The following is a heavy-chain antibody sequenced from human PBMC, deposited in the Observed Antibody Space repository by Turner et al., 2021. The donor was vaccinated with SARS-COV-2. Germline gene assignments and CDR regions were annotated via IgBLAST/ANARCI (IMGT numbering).Heavy chain of an antibody. J-gene: IGHJ5*02. D-gene: IGHD3-10*01. CDR3: ARRSEGYYGSGSHWFDP. CDR1: GGSISSSPYY. V-gene: IGHV4-39*01. Sequence: QLQLQESGPGLVKPSETLSLTCTVSGGSISSSPYYWGWIRQPPGKGLEWIGSIYYSGSTDDNSSLKSRVTISVDTSKNQFSLKLSSVTAADTAVYYCARRSEGYYGSGSHWFDPWGQGTLVTVSS. CDR2: IYYSGST.